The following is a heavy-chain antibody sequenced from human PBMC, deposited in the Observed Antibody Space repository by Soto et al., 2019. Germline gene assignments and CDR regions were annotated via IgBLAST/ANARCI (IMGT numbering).Heavy chain of an antibody. CDR1: GGSIRSYY. CDR2: IYYSGST. J-gene: IGHJ6*03. Sequence: PSNTRSVTWIGCGGSIRSYYCSWIRQPPVKEPEWIEYIYYSGSTNYNPSLKSRVTISVDTSKNQFSLKLSSVTAADTAVYYCARHWYAFCIFYSNDYHYNYLYVRAKRTTVTVSS. D-gene: IGHD3-3*01. CDR3: ARHWYAFCIFYSNDYHYNYLYV. V-gene: IGHV4-59*08.